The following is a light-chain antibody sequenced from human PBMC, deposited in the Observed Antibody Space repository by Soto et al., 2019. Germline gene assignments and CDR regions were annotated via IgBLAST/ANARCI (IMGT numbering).Light chain of an antibody. J-gene: IGLJ2*01. CDR1: SSNIGAPFD. CDR3: QSYDSSLSGDVV. CDR2: GNT. Sequence: QSVLTQPPSVSGAPGQRVTISCTGSSSNIGAPFDVHWYQHLPGTAPKLLIYGNTNRPSGVPDRFSASKSGASASLAITGLQAEDEAEYYCQSYDSSLSGDVVFGGGTKLTVL. V-gene: IGLV1-40*01.